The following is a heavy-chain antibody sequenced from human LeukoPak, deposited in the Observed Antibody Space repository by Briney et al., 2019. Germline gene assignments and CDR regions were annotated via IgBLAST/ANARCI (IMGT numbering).Heavy chain of an antibody. CDR2: MDEYGSDI. D-gene: IGHD6-19*01. CDR3: ARTLAVAAPLDAFDI. J-gene: IGHJ3*02. CDR1: GFDFSGFS. V-gene: IGHV3-7*01. Sequence: GGSLRLSCVVSGFDFSGFSMSWVRQAPGKGLEWVAIMDEYGSDIFYVESVKGRFTISRDNAKNSLYLQMNSLRAEDTAVYYCARTLAVAAPLDAFDIWGQGTMVTVSS.